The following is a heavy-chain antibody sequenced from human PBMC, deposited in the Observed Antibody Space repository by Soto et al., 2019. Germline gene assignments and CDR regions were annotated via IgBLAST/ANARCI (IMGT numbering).Heavy chain of an antibody. J-gene: IGHJ6*02. CDR3: ARERLYSYGSGSPFLDYGMDV. CDR1: GFTFSSYW. V-gene: IGHV3-7*05. Sequence: GGSLRLSCAASGFTFSSYWMSWVRQAPGKGLEWVANIKQDGSEKYYVDSVKGRFTISRDNAKNSLYLQMNSLRAEDTAVYYCARERLYSYGSGSPFLDYGMDVWGQGTTVTVSS. D-gene: IGHD3-10*01. CDR2: IKQDGSEK.